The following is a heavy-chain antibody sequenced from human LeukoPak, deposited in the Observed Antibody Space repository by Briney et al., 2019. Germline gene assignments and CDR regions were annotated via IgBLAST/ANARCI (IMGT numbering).Heavy chain of an antibody. CDR1: GFTFTSSA. CDR3: ARDHGIAAAGFDY. J-gene: IGHJ4*02. D-gene: IGHD6-13*01. CDR2: IVVSSGNT. Sequence: ASVNVSCKASGFTFTSSAVQWVRQARGQRLEWIGWIVVSSGNTNYAQKFQGRVTITADESTSTAYMELSSLRSEDTAVYYCARDHGIAAAGFDYWGQGTLVTVSS. V-gene: IGHV1-58*01.